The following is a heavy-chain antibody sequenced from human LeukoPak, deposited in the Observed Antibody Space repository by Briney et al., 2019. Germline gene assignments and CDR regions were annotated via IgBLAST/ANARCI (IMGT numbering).Heavy chain of an antibody. V-gene: IGHV4-39*01. Sequence: PSETLSLTCTVSEGSISSSSYYWGWIRQPPGKGLEWIGSIYNSGSTYYNPSLKSRVTISVDTSKNQFSLKLSSVTAADTAVYLCARLEYYDSSGYRWGQGTLVTVSS. CDR1: EGSISSSSYY. D-gene: IGHD3-22*01. CDR3: ARLEYYDSSGYR. J-gene: IGHJ4*02. CDR2: IYNSGST.